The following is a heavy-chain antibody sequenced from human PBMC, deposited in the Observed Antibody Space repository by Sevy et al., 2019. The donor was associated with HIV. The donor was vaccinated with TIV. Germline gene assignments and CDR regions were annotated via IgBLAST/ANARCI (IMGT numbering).Heavy chain of an antibody. Sequence: GGSLRLSCAASGFRFSSYGMNWVRRAPGKGLEWVAFLPYDGSKEDYAASVKGRFTISRDNSKNTLYLQMNSLRAEDTAVYYWTKDMVTFGGIIANSPGGFDIWGQGTMVTVSS. V-gene: IGHV3-30*02. CDR2: LPYDGSKE. D-gene: IGHD3-16*02. J-gene: IGHJ3*02. CDR1: GFRFSSYG. CDR3: TKDMVTFGGIIANSPGGFDI.